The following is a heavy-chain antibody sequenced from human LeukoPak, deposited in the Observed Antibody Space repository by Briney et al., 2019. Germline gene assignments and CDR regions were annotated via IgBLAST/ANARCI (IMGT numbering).Heavy chain of an antibody. CDR3: AKGGKWDVTPFDY. CDR1: GFTLSSYA. CDR2: VDGGGGGT. V-gene: IGHV3-23*01. Sequence: GGSLRLSCAASGFTLSSYAMTWVRQAPGRGLEWVSSVDGGGGGTYYADSVKGRFTISRDNSKDTLYLQMNGLRAEDTAVYYCAKGGKWDVTPFDYWGQGTLVTVSS. D-gene: IGHD1-26*01. J-gene: IGHJ4*02.